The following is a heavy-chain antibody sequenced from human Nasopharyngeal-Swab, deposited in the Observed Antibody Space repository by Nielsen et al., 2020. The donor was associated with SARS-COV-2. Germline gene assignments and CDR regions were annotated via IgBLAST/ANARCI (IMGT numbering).Heavy chain of an antibody. D-gene: IGHD6-19*01. V-gene: IGHV3-49*03. CDR2: IRSKAYGGTT. Sequence: GGSLRLSCTASGFTFGDYAMSWFRQAPGKGLEWVGFIRSKAYGGTTEYAASVKGRFTISRDDSKSIAYPQMNSLKTEDTAVYYCTRDDTYYSSGYYYYGMDVWGQGTTVTVSS. J-gene: IGHJ6*02. CDR3: TRDDTYYSSGYYYYGMDV. CDR1: GFTFGDYA.